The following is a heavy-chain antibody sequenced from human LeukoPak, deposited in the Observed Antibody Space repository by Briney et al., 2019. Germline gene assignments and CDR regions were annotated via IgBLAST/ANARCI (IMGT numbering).Heavy chain of an antibody. V-gene: IGHV4-39*01. CDR1: GDSVSSSNYY. D-gene: IGHD3-3*01. Sequence: SETLSLTCSVSGDSVSSSNYYWGWIRQPPGKGLEWIGSIYYSESTYHKPSLKSRVTISVDTSKNQFSLKLSSVTAADTAVYYCARSYDFWSGYQQANAFDFWGQGSIVTVSS. CDR2: IYYSEST. J-gene: IGHJ3*01. CDR3: ARSYDFWSGYQQANAFDF.